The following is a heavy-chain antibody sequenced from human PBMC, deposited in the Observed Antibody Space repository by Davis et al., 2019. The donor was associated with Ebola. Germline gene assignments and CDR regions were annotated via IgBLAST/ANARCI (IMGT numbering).Heavy chain of an antibody. J-gene: IGHJ4*02. CDR3: ASPGGGYCSSTSCYTRY. CDR2: ISGSGGST. CDR1: GFTVSSNY. V-gene: IGHV3-23*01. D-gene: IGHD2-2*02. Sequence: GESLKISCAASGFTVSSNYMSWVRQAPGKGLEWVSAISGSGGSTYYADSVKGRFTISRDNSKNTLYLQMNSLRAEDTAVYYCASPGGGYCSSTSCYTRYWGQGTLVTVSS.